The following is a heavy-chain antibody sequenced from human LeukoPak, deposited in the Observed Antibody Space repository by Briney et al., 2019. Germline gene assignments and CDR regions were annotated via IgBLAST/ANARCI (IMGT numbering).Heavy chain of an antibody. Sequence: ASVKVSCKASGYPFTSYYMHWLRQAPGQGLEWMGWINFSGGTKYAEKFRGRVTKTRDTSMATAYMELTTLTSDDTAVYYCARDLRLFDYWGQGTLITVSS. J-gene: IGHJ4*02. CDR1: GYPFTSYY. CDR2: INFSGGT. V-gene: IGHV1-2*02. D-gene: IGHD3-3*01. CDR3: ARDLRLFDY.